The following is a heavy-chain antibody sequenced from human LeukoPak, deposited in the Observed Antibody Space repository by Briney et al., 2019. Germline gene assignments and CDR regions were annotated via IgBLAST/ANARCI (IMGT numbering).Heavy chain of an antibody. V-gene: IGHV4-59*08. D-gene: IGHD6-13*01. CDR3: ARHEYSSSWSPPSYFDL. J-gene: IGHJ2*01. CDR1: GGSISSYY. Sequence: SETLSLTCTVFGGSISSYYWSWIRQPPGKGLEWIGYIYYSGSTNYNPSLKSRVTISVDTSKNQFSLKLSSVTAADTAVYYCARHEYSSSWSPPSYFDLWGRGTLITVSS. CDR2: IYYSGST.